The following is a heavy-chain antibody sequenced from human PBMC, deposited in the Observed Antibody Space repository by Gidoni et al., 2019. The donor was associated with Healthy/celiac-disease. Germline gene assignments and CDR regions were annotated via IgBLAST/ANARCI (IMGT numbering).Heavy chain of an antibody. CDR3: ARAFRGWLQPPGNY. J-gene: IGHJ4*02. CDR1: GFTFSSYG. Sequence: QVQLVESGGGVVQPGRSLRLSFAASGFTFSSYGMPWVRQAPGKGLEWVAVIWYDGSNKYYADSVKGRFTISRDNSKNTLYLQMNSLRAEDTAVYYCARAFRGWLQPPGNYWGQGTLVTVSS. CDR2: IWYDGSNK. D-gene: IGHD5-12*01. V-gene: IGHV3-33*01.